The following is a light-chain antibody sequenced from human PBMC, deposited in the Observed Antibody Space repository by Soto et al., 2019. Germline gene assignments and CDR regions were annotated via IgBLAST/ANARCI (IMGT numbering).Light chain of an antibody. CDR3: SSHTNSRFV. J-gene: IGLJ2*01. CDR1: SSDVGGYNY. CDR2: DVS. Sequence: QSALTQPASVSGSPGQSITISCTGTSSDVGGYNYVSWYQQHPGKAPKLMIYDVSNRPSGVSNRFSGSKSGNTASLTISGLQSEDEADYYCSSHTNSRFVFGGGTNSPS. V-gene: IGLV2-14*03.